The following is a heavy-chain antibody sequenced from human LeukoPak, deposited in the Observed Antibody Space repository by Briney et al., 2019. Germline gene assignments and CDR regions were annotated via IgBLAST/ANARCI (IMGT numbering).Heavy chain of an antibody. V-gene: IGHV4-34*01. D-gene: IGHD2-2*03. CDR3: ARDMGIVVVPAARAGGFLPPGFDY. J-gene: IGHJ4*02. CDR2: INHSGST. Sequence: PSETLSLTCAVYGGSFSGYYWSWIRQPPGKGLEWIWEINHSGSTNSNPSLKSRVTISVDTSRNQFSLKLSSVTAADTAVYYCARDMGIVVVPAARAGGFLPPGFDYWGQGTLVTVSS. CDR1: GGSFSGYY.